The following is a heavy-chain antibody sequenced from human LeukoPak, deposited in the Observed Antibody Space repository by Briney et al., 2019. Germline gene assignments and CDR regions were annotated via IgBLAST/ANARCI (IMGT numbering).Heavy chain of an antibody. CDR2: IYYSGST. D-gene: IGHD3-10*01. CDR1: GGSVSSGSYY. V-gene: IGHV4-61*01. Sequence: SETLSLTCTVSGGSVSSGSYYWSWIRQPPGKGLKWIGYIYYSGSTKYNPSLKSRVTISVDTSKNQFSLKLSSVTAADTAVYYCARDHLWFAASQGHYGMDVWGKGTTVTVSS. J-gene: IGHJ6*04. CDR3: ARDHLWFAASQGHYGMDV.